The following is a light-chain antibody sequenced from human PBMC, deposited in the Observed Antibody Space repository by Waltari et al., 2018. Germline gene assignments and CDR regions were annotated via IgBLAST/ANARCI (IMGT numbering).Light chain of an antibody. CDR2: ANP. CDR3: QSFDNSLSVPYV. CDR1: SPHIGAGNA. V-gene: IGLV1-40*01. J-gene: IGLJ1*01. Sequence: QSVLTQPPSVSGAPGQRVTISCTGSSPHIGAGNACHWYPQLPGSAPKPLSSANPNRPAGVPDRFSGSKSGTSASLAITGLQAEDEGDYYCQSFDNSLSVPYVFGTGTKVTVL.